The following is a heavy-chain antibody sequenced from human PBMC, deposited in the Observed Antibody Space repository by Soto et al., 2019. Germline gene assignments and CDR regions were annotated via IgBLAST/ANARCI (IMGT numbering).Heavy chain of an antibody. CDR2: ISDSGST. CDR1: GGSIDYYY. J-gene: IGHJ6*02. CDR3: ARDSTAWFPYYGIDV. D-gene: IGHD3-10*01. V-gene: IGHV4-59*01. Sequence: PSETLSLTCTVSGGSIDYYYWSWIRQPPGKGLEWLGYISDSGSTRYNPSLRSRVTISVDTSKNQFSLKLNSVTAADTAVYYCARDSTAWFPYYGIDVWGQGTTVTVPS.